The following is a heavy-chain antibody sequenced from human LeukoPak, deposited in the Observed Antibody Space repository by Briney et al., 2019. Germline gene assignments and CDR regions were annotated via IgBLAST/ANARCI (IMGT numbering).Heavy chain of an antibody. V-gene: IGHV1-2*06. CDR3: ARYCSGGSCYSGYYYMDV. Sequence: ASVKVSCKASGYTFTGYYMHWVRQAPGQGLEWMGRINPNRGGTNYAQKFQGRVTMTRDTSISTAYMELSRLRSDDTAVYYCARYCSGGSCYSGYYYMDVWGKGTTVTVSS. CDR1: GYTFTGYY. D-gene: IGHD2-15*01. J-gene: IGHJ6*03. CDR2: INPNRGGT.